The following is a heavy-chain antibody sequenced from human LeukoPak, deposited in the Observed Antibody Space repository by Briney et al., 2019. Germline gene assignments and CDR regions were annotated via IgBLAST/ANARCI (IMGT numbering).Heavy chain of an antibody. CDR2: IYYSGST. V-gene: IGHV4-59*01. J-gene: IGHJ4*02. CDR1: GGSISSYY. Sequence: SETLSLTCTVSGGSISSYYWSWIRHPPVKGLEWIGYIYYSGSTNYNPSLKSRVTISVDTSKNQFSMKLSSVTAADTAVYYCARRGFGENFDYWGQGTLVTVSS. D-gene: IGHD3-10*01. CDR3: ARRGFGENFDY.